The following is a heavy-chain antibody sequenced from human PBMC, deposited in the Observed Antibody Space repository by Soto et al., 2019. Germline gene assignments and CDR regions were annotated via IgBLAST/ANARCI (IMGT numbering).Heavy chain of an antibody. CDR3: ARGRARAAAGTKYFQH. CDR2: INHSGST. D-gene: IGHD6-13*01. J-gene: IGHJ1*01. CDR1: GGYFSGYY. V-gene: IGHV4-34*01. Sequence: QVQLQQWGAGLLKPSETLSLTCAVYGGYFSGYYWSWIRQPPGKGLEWIGEINHSGSTNYNPSLKSRVTIAVDMSKNQFSLKLSSVTAADTAVYYCARGRARAAAGTKYFQHWGQGTLVTVSS.